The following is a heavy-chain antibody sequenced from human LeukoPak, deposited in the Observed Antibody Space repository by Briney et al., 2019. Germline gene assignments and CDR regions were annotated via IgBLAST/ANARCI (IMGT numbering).Heavy chain of an antibody. CDR1: GFTFSSYA. V-gene: IGHV3-64D*06. CDR3: VKGIVATISYFDY. CDR2: ISSNGGST. J-gene: IGHJ4*02. D-gene: IGHD5-12*01. Sequence: GGSLSLSCSASGFTFSSYAMHWVRQAPGKGLEYVSAISSNGGSTYYADSVKGRFTISRDNSKNTLYLQMSSLRAEDTAVYYCVKGIVATISYFDYWGQGTLVTVSS.